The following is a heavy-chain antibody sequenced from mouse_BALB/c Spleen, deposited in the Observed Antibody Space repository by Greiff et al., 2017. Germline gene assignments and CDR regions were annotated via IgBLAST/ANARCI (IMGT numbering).Heavy chain of an antibody. D-gene: IGHD3-3*01. J-gene: IGHJ4*01. CDR3: AREGDVEAMDY. Sequence: VKLVESGPDLVAPSQSLSITCTVSGFSLTSYGVHWVRQPPGKGLEWLGVIWAGGSTNYNSALMSRLSISKDNSKSQVFLKMNSLQTDDTAMYYCAREGDVEAMDYWGQGTSVTVSS. CDR1: GFSLTSYG. V-gene: IGHV2-9*02. CDR2: IWAGGST.